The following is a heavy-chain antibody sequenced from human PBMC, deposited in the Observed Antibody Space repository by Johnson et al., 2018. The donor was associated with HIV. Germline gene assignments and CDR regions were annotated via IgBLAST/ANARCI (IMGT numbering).Heavy chain of an antibody. V-gene: IGHV3-30*02. Sequence: QVQLVESGGGVVQPGGSLRLSCTASGFTFSNYGMHWVRQAPGKGLEWVAFIRYDGNNKYYADSVKGRFTISRDKSKNTLYLQMISLRAEDTAVYYCAKGRERRQWLVPYDAFDIWGQGTMVTGSS. CDR1: GFTFSNYG. CDR3: AKGRERRQWLVPYDAFDI. D-gene: IGHD6-19*01. CDR2: IRYDGNNK. J-gene: IGHJ3*02.